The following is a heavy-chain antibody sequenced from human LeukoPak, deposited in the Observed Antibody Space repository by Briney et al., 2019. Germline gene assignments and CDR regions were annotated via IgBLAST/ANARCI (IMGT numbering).Heavy chain of an antibody. J-gene: IGHJ4*02. D-gene: IGHD4-23*01. CDR2: IWYDGSNK. Sequence: PGGSLRLSCAASGFTFSSYWMSWVRQAPGKGLEWVAVIWYDGSNKYYADSVKGRFTISRDNSKNTLYLQMNSLRAEDTAVYYCARERSTVAPPHPFDYWGQGTLVTVSS. V-gene: IGHV3-33*08. CDR1: GFTFSSYW. CDR3: ARERSTVAPPHPFDY.